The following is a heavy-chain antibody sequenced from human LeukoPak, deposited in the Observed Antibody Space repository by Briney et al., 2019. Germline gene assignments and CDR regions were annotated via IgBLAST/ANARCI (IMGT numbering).Heavy chain of an antibody. V-gene: IGHV3-73*01. D-gene: IGHD6-19*01. CDR1: GFTFSGSA. CDR2: IRSKANSYAT. J-gene: IGHJ4*02. CDR3: TRHDGSGFVY. Sequence: GGSLRLSCAASGFTFSGSAMHWVRQASGKGLEWVGRIRSKANSYATAYAASVKGRFTISRDDSKNTAYLQMNSLKTEDTAVYYCTRHDGSGFVYWGQGTLVTVSS.